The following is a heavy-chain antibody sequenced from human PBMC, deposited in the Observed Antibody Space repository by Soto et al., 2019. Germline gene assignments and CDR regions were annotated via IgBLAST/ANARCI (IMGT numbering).Heavy chain of an antibody. J-gene: IGHJ4*02. Sequence: GGSLRLSCAASGFTFSSYAMSWVRQAPGKGLEWVSAISGSGGSTYYADSVKGRFTISRDNSKNTLYLQMNSLRAEDTAVYYCAKDGSDSSGYYTYYFDYWGQGTPVTVSS. D-gene: IGHD3-22*01. CDR3: AKDGSDSSGYYTYYFDY. CDR1: GFTFSSYA. CDR2: ISGSGGST. V-gene: IGHV3-23*01.